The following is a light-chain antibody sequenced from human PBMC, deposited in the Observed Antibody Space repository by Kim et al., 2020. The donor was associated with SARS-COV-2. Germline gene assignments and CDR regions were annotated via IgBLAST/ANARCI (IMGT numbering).Light chain of an antibody. CDR3: QQYGRSLT. CDR2: DAS. Sequence: EIVLTQSPGTLSLSPGERATLSCRASQSLASNFLAWYQQKPGQAPMLVIYDASSRATGIPDRLSGSGSGTDFTLTISRLEPEDFAVYFCQQYGRSLTFGGGTKVDIK. CDR1: QSLASNF. V-gene: IGKV3-20*01. J-gene: IGKJ4*01.